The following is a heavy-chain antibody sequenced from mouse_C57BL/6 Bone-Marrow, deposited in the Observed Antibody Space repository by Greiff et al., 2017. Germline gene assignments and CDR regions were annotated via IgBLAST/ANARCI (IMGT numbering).Heavy chain of an antibody. J-gene: IGHJ2*01. CDR1: GYTFTSYW. CDR2: IDPSDSET. V-gene: IGHV1-52*01. D-gene: IGHD4-1*01. Sequence: VQLQQPGAELVRPGSSVKLSCKASGYTFTSYWMHWVKQRPIQGLEWIGNIDPSDSETHYNQKFKDKATLTVDKSSSPTYMQLSSLTSEDSAVYYCERRAKLGLDYWGQGTTLTVSS. CDR3: ERRAKLGLDY.